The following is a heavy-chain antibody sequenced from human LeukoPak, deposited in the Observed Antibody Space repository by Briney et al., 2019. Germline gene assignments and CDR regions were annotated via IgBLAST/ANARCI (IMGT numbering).Heavy chain of an antibody. Sequence: SETLSLTCTVSGGSISSYYWSWIRQPPGKGLEWIGYIYYSGSTNYNPSLKSRVTISVDTSKNQFSLKLSSVTAADTAVYYCARVPLGEYSSGWTNWFDPWGQGTLVTVSS. CDR2: IYYSGST. V-gene: IGHV4-59*01. CDR3: ARVPLGEYSSGWTNWFDP. CDR1: GGSISSYY. D-gene: IGHD6-19*01. J-gene: IGHJ5*02.